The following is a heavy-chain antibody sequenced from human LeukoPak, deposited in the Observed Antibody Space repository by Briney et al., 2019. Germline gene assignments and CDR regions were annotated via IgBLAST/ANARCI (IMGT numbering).Heavy chain of an antibody. CDR1: GFIVSSNY. CDR3: ARTAYYYDSSGYDDAFDI. D-gene: IGHD3-22*01. CDR2: ISGSGGST. V-gene: IGHV3-23*01. Sequence: PPGGSLRLSCAASGFIVSSNYMTWVRQAPGKGLEWVSAISGSGGSTYYADSVKGRFTISRDNSKNTLYLQMNSLRAEDTAVYYCARTAYYYDSSGYDDAFDIWGQGTMVTVSS. J-gene: IGHJ3*02.